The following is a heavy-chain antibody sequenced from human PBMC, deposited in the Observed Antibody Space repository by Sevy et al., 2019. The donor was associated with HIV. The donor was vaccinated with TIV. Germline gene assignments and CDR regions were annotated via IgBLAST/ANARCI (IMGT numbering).Heavy chain of an antibody. CDR3: ARESNYYDSSGSMGAAFDI. V-gene: IGHV3-30-3*01. CDR1: GFTFSSYA. Sequence: GGSLRLSCAASGFTFSSYAMHWVRQAPGKGLEWVAVISCDGSNKSYSDSVKGRFTISRDNSKNTLYLQMNSLRAEDTAVYYRARESNYYDSSGSMGAAFDIWGQGTMVTVSS. D-gene: IGHD3-22*01. J-gene: IGHJ3*02. CDR2: ISCDGSNK.